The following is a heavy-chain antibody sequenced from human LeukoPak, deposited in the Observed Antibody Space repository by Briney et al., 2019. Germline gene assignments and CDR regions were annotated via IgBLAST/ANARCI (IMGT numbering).Heavy chain of an antibody. V-gene: IGHV3-53*01. D-gene: IGHD5-18*01. J-gene: IGHJ4*02. CDR1: GFTVSSNY. Sequence: GGSLRLSCAAAGFTVSSNYMSWVRQAPGKGLEWVSVIYSGGSTYYADSVKGRFTISRDNSKNTLYLQMNSLRAEDTAVYYCARAMRGYSYILEHWGQGTLVTVSS. CDR2: IYSGGST. CDR3: ARAMRGYSYILEH.